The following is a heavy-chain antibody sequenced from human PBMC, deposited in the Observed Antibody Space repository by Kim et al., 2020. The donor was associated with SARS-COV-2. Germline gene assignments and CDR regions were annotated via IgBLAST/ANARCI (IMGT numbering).Heavy chain of an antibody. V-gene: IGHV3-21*01. D-gene: IGHD3-10*01. CDR2: ISSSSSNI. J-gene: IGHJ3*02. CDR3: ARDYGSGSYYHKGRTFDI. Sequence: GGSLRLSCAASGFTFSSYSMNWVRQAPGKGLEWVSSISSSSSNIYYADSMKGRFTISRDNAKNSLYLQMNSLRAEDTAVYYCARDYGSGSYYHKGRTFDIWGQGTMVTVSS. CDR1: GFTFSSYS.